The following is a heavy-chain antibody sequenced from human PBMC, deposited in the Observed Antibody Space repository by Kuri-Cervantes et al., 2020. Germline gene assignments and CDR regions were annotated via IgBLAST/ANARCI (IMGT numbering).Heavy chain of an antibody. CDR2: ISSSGKTI. CDR3: AKLAPAGDDY. J-gene: IGHJ4*02. V-gene: IGHV3-11*04. Sequence: GESLKISCAASGFIFSDYYMTWIRQAPGKGLEWVSFISSSGKTIYYADSVKGRFTISRDNAKNSLYLQMNSLRAEDTAVYYCAKLAPAGDDYWGQGTLVTVSS. D-gene: IGHD3-10*01. CDR1: GFIFSDYY.